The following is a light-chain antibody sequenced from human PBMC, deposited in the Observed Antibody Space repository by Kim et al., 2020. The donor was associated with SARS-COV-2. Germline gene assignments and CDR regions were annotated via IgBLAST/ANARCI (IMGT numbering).Light chain of an antibody. CDR2: EVS. J-gene: IGLJ3*02. CDR3: CSFARSDTML. CDR1: TSDVGAYNY. V-gene: IGLV2-8*01. Sequence: GQSVTISCTGTTSDVGAYNYVSWYQQHPGKAPKLLIFEVSKRPSGVPDRFSASKSGNTASLTVSGLQADDEANYYCCSFARSDTMLFGGGTKLTVL.